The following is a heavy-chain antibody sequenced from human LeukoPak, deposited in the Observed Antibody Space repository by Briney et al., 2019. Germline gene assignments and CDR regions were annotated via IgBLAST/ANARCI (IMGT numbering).Heavy chain of an antibody. CDR2: IIPIFGTA. Sequence: SVKVSCKASGGTFSSYAISWVRQAPGQGLEWMGGIIPIFGTANYAQKFQGRVTITADESTSTAYMELSSLRSEDTAVYYCASGRYYDSSGYRSKWFDPWGQGTLVTVSS. D-gene: IGHD3-22*01. CDR1: GGTFSSYA. V-gene: IGHV1-69*13. J-gene: IGHJ5*02. CDR3: ASGRYYDSSGYRSKWFDP.